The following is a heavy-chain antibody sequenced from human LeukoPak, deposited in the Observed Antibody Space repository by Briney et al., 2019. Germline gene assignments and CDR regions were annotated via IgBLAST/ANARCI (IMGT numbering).Heavy chain of an antibody. Sequence: GGSLRLSCAASGFTFSSYAMHWVRQAPGKGLEWVAVISYDGSNKYYADSVEGRFTISRDNSKNTLYLQMNSLRAEDTAVYYCARSTSYLVATFDYWGQGTLVTVSS. CDR3: ARSTSYLVATFDY. J-gene: IGHJ4*02. D-gene: IGHD5-12*01. V-gene: IGHV3-30*04. CDR1: GFTFSSYA. CDR2: ISYDGSNK.